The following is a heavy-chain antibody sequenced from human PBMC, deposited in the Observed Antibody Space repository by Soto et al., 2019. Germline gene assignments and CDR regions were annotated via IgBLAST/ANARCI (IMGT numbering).Heavy chain of an antibody. CDR1: GGSISSGGYS. D-gene: IGHD2-21*02. Sequence: QLQLQESGSGLVKPSQTLSLTCAVSGGSISSGGYSWSWIRQPPGKGLEWIGYIYHSGSTYYNPSLKSRVTISIDRSKNQFSLKLSSVPAAATAVYYCARGPDWGGDCYSYYLDSWGQGTLVTVSS. CDR2: IYHSGST. J-gene: IGHJ4*02. V-gene: IGHV4-30-2*01. CDR3: ARGPDWGGDCYSYYLDS.